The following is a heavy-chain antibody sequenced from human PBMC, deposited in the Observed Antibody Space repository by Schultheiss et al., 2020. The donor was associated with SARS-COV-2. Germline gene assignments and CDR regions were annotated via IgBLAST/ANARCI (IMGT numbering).Heavy chain of an antibody. CDR3: ARAEVGLDY. CDR1: GFTFRDYG. J-gene: IGHJ4*02. Sequence: GESLKISCAASGFTFRDYGMHWVRQAPGKGLEWVAVISYDGSNKYYADSVKGRFTISRDNSKNTLYLQMNSLRAEDTAVYYCARAEVGLDYWGQGTLVTVSS. CDR2: ISYDGSNK. V-gene: IGHV3-33*05. D-gene: IGHD1-26*01.